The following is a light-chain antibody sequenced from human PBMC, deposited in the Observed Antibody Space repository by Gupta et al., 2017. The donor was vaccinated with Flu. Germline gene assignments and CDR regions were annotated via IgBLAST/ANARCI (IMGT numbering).Light chain of an antibody. V-gene: IGKV3-15*01. CDR3: QHDITLWT. CDR2: GAS. CDR1: QSVSST. Sequence: SPATLSVSPGERATLSCRYSQSVSSTLDWYQQKLDQAPRLFIYGASTRAMGITARFSGCGSETEFTLTSSSPQYEAFDVYYAQHDITLWTFGQGTKVEIK. J-gene: IGKJ1*01.